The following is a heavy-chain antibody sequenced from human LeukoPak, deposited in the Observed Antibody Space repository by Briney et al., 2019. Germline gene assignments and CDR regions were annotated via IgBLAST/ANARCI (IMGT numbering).Heavy chain of an antibody. CDR2: IYYSGST. V-gene: IGHV4-31*03. D-gene: IGHD3-22*01. CDR3: ARVTMIVVATD. CDR1: GGSISSGGYY. J-gene: IGHJ4*02. Sequence: SETLSLTCTVSGGSISSGGYYWSWIRQHPGKGLEWIGYIYYSGSTYYDPSLKSRVTISVDTSKNQFSLKLSSVTAADTAVYYCARVTMIVVATDWGQGTLVTVSS.